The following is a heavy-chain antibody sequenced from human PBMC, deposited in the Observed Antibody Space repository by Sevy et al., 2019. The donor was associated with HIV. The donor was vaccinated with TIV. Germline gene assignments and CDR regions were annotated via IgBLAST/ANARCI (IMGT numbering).Heavy chain of an antibody. CDR2: ISATGSST. D-gene: IGHD3-22*01. CDR1: GFTFNTHA. V-gene: IGHV3-23*01. Sequence: GGSLRLSCAASGFTFNTHAMNWVRQAPGKGLEWVSVISATGSSTYYADSVKGRFTISRDNSKHTLYLQMNSLTADDTAVYYCAKALNPALESMIEVIFRTLKGFDVWGQGTMVTVSS. J-gene: IGHJ3*01. CDR3: AKALNPALESMIEVIFRTLKGFDV.